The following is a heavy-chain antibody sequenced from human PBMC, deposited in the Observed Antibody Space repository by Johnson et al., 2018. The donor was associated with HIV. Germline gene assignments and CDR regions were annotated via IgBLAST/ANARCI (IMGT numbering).Heavy chain of an antibody. CDR3: ARDRWGLKDAFDI. CDR2: ISGSGGST. V-gene: IGHV3-23*04. D-gene: IGHD3-16*01. CDR1: GFTFSSYA. Sequence: MLLVESGGGVVQPGRSLRLSCAASGFTFSSYAMSWVRQAPGKGLEWVSAISGSGGSTYYADSVKGRFTISRDNSKNTLYLQMNSLRAEDTAVYYCARDRWGLKDAFDIWGQGTMVTVSS. J-gene: IGHJ3*02.